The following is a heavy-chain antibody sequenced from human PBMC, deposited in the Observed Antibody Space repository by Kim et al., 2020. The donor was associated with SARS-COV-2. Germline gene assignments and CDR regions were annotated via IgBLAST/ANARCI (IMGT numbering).Heavy chain of an antibody. V-gene: IGHV3-30*04. CDR2: ISSDGSDK. J-gene: IGHJ4*02. D-gene: IGHD6-19*01. CDR3: ARGSFHGAVAGTGGNFDY. CDR1: EFTFSNYI. Sequence: GGSLRLSCAASEFTFSNYIMHWVRQAPGKGLECVAVISSDGSDKYYADSVKGRFTVSRDNSKYTLYLQMNTLRLEDTAVYYCARGSFHGAVAGTGGNFDYWGPGTLVSVSS.